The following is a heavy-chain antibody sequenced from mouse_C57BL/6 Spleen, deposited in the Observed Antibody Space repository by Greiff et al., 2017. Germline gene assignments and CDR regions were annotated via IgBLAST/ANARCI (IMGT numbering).Heavy chain of an antibody. CDR2: ISYDGSH. V-gene: IGHV3-6*01. CDR1: GYSITSGYY. J-gene: IGHJ3*01. D-gene: IGHD2-3*01. CDR3: AREGEWLLRFAY. Sequence: DVQLQESGPGLVKPSQSLSLTCSVTGYSITSGYYWNWIRQFPGNKLEWMGYISYDGSHNYNPSLKNRISITRDTSKNQFFLKVNSVTTEDTATYDCAREGEWLLRFAYWGQGTLVTVSA.